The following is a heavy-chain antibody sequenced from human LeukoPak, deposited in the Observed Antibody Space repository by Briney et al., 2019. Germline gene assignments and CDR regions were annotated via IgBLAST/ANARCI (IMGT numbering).Heavy chain of an antibody. J-gene: IGHJ6*02. D-gene: IGHD2-2*01. Sequence: GGSLRLSCAASGFAFSSYSMNWVRQAPGKGLEWVSSISSSSSYIYYADSVKGRFTISRDNAKNSLYLQMNSLRAEDTAVYYCAKDLVPAAIDYGMDVWGQGTTVTVSS. CDR2: ISSSSSYI. CDR1: GFAFSSYS. V-gene: IGHV3-21*01. CDR3: AKDLVPAAIDYGMDV.